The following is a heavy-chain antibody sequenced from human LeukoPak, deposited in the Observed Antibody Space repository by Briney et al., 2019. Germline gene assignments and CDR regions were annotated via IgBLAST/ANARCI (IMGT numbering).Heavy chain of an antibody. D-gene: IGHD6-19*01. J-gene: IGHJ4*02. Sequence: GGSLRLSCAASGFTFSIYGMHWVRQAPGKGLEWVAVISYTGNNNYYADSVKGRFTISRDNSKNTLYLQMNSLRAEDTAVYYCARSLSSGWLLDYWGQGTLVTVSS. V-gene: IGHV3-30*03. CDR2: ISYTGNNN. CDR3: ARSLSSGWLLDY. CDR1: GFTFSIYG.